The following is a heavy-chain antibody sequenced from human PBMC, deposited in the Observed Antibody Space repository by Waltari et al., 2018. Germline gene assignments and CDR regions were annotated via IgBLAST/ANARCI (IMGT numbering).Heavy chain of an antibody. J-gene: IGHJ4*02. CDR3: AKEIYRIGRPCFDY. D-gene: IGHD6-19*01. V-gene: IGHV3-23*01. Sequence: QLLESGGGWRQAGGSLRLSCAASGFTFSNYAMSWVRQAPGKGPEWVSGITSGGGDTYYTDSVGGRFTISRDNSKNTVYLQMNSLRHEDTAVYYCAKEIYRIGRPCFDYWGQGVRVTVSS. CDR1: GFTFSNYA. CDR2: ITSGGGDT.